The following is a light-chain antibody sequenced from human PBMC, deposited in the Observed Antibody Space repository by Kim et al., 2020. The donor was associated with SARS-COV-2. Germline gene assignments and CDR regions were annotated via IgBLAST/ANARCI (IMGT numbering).Light chain of an antibody. Sequence: ASVGDRVTITCRASQSISNWLAWYQQKPGKAPNLLIYDASSLGSGVPSRFSGSGSGTEFTLTISSLQPDEFATYYCQHYNTYQATFGPGTKVDIK. CDR3: QHYNTYQAT. CDR1: QSISNW. J-gene: IGKJ3*01. CDR2: DAS. V-gene: IGKV1-5*01.